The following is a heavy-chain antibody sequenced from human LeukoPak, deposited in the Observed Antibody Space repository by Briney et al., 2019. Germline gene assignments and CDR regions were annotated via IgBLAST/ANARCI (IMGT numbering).Heavy chain of an antibody. D-gene: IGHD6-13*01. CDR3: VRTWDSRTWDSSSWNYYYGLDV. J-gene: IGHJ6*02. CDR2: ISAYNGNT. CDR1: GYTFTSYG. Sequence: GASVKVSCKASGYTFTSYGISWVRQAPGQGLEWMGWISAYNGNTNYAQKLQGRVTMTTDTSTSTAYMELRSLRSDDTAVYYCVRTWDSRTWDSSSWNYYYGLDVWGQGTTVTVSS. V-gene: IGHV1-18*01.